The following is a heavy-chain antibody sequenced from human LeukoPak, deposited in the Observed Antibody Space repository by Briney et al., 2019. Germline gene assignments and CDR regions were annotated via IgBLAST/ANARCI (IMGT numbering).Heavy chain of an antibody. CDR3: ARKAVTTADY. V-gene: IGHV1-46*01. Sequence: ASVNVSCTASGYTFTSYYMHWVRQAPGQGLEWLGIINPGGGNTNYAQKFQGRITMTRDTSTSTVYMELSSLRSEDTAVYYCARKAVTTADYWGQGTLVTVSS. CDR1: GYTFTSYY. J-gene: IGHJ4*02. D-gene: IGHD4-17*01. CDR2: INPGGGNT.